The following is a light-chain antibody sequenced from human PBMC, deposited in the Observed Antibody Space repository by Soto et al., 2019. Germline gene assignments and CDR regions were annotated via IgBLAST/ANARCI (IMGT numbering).Light chain of an antibody. CDR3: SSFAGNNDYV. CDR1: SSDVGGYNF. Sequence: QSVLTQPPSASGSPGQSVTISCTGTSSDVGGYNFVSWYQQHPGKAPKLMISEVSKRPSGVPDRFSGSKSGNTASLTVSGLQAEDEADYYCSSFAGNNDYVFGTGTKLTVL. J-gene: IGLJ1*01. V-gene: IGLV2-8*01. CDR2: EVS.